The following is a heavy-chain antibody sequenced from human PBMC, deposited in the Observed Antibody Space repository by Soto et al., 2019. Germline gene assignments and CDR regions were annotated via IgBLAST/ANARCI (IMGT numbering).Heavy chain of an antibody. CDR1: GGTISSWY. CDR2: IYYSGST. Sequence: QVQLQESGPGLVKPSETLSLTCTVSGGTISSWYWSWIRQPPGKGLEWIGYIYYSGSTNCNTSLKSRFTISVDTSKNQSSLKLSSVTAADTAVYYCASRYGSAIDYWGQGTLVTVSS. CDR3: ASRYGSAIDY. J-gene: IGHJ4*02. V-gene: IGHV4-59*08. D-gene: IGHD1-26*01.